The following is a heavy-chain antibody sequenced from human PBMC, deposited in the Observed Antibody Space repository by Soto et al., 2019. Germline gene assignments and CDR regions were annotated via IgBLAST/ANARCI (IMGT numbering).Heavy chain of an antibody. Sequence: GGSLRLSCAGSGFTFSSYAMHWVRQALGKGLAWVAVISYDGSNKYYADSVKGRFTISRDNSKNTLYLQMNSLRAEDTAVYHCARDLAAARPTYFDYWGQGTLVTVSA. CDR2: ISYDGSNK. V-gene: IGHV3-30-3*01. CDR1: GFTFSSYA. J-gene: IGHJ4*02. CDR3: ARDLAAARPTYFDY. D-gene: IGHD6-6*01.